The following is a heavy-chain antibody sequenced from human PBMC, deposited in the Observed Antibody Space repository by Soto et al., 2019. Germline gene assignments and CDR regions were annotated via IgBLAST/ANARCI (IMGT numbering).Heavy chain of an antibody. CDR2: ISVYNGNT. Sequence: QVQLVQSGAEVKKPGASVKVSCKASGYTFTSYGISWVRQAPRQGLEWMGWISVYNGNTNYAQKLQGRVTMTTDTSTSTAHMELRSLRSDDTAVYYCARDALSYGLDVWGQGTTVTVSS. J-gene: IGHJ6*02. CDR3: ARDALSYGLDV. CDR1: GYTFTSYG. V-gene: IGHV1-18*04.